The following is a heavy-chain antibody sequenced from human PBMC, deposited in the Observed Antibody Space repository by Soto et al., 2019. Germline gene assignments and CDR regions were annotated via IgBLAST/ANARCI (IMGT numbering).Heavy chain of an antibody. D-gene: IGHD3-22*01. J-gene: IGHJ3*02. V-gene: IGHV1-69*01. Sequence: QVQLVQSGAEVKKPGSSVKVSCKASGGTFSTSAVNWVRQAHGQGLEWMGGLIPIFGTANNAQKLQDRVTITADESTSTAYRERSSLRSADTAVYYCAIGSYSVDSSGYDGAFDIWGQGTMVTVSS. CDR1: GGTFSTSA. CDR3: AIGSYSVDSSGYDGAFDI. CDR2: LIPIFGTA.